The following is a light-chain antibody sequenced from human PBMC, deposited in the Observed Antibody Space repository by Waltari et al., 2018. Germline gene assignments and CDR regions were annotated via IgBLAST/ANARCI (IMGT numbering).Light chain of an antibody. CDR2: WAS. Sequence: DIVMTQSPDSLAVSLGERATINCKSSQSVLYNSNDKNYLAWYQQKPGQPPQLLIYWASTRESGVPDRVSGSGSGTDFTLTISSLQAEDVAVYYCQQYYRSRTFGQGTKVEIK. CDR3: QQYYRSRT. V-gene: IGKV4-1*01. CDR1: QSVLYNSNDKNY. J-gene: IGKJ1*01.